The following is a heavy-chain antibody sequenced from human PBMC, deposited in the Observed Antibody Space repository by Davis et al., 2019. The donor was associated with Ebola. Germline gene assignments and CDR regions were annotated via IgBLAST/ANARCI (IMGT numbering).Heavy chain of an antibody. V-gene: IGHV5-51*01. CDR2: IYPSDSDT. CDR3: ARSGYFGSGRYSYNWFDS. J-gene: IGHJ5*01. CDR1: GYSFISYW. Sequence: GESLKISCQASGYSFISYWIAWVRQMPGKGLEWMGIIYPSDSDTRYSPSFQGQVTISADKSISTAYLQWSSLKASDTAMYYCARSGYFGSGRYSYNWFDSWGQGTQVTVSS. D-gene: IGHD3-10*01.